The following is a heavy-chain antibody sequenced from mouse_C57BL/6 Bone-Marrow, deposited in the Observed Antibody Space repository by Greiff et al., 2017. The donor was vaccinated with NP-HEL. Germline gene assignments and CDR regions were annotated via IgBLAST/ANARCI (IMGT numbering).Heavy chain of an antibody. Sequence: QVQLKESGPGLVAPLQSLSSKGTGSGVSFTRSGVPWVRPPPGTVLYCLVVIWIDGSTTYNSALKSRLSISKDNSKSQVFLKMNSLQTDDTAMYYCARHEGAYWGQGTLVTVSA. D-gene: IGHD3-3*01. J-gene: IGHJ3*01. CDR2: IWIDGST. CDR1: GVSFTRSG. CDR3: ARHEGAY. V-gene: IGHV2-6-1*01.